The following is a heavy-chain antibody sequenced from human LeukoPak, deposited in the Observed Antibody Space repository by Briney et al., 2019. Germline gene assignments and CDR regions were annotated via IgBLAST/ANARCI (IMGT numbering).Heavy chain of an antibody. V-gene: IGHV3-7*01. CDR1: GFTFSSYW. CDR2: IKQDGSEK. J-gene: IGHJ6*02. CDR3: ARETYSSGWYGTAYYYGMDV. Sequence: GGSLRLSCAASGFTFSSYWMSWVRQAPGKGLEWVANIKQDGSEKYYVDSVKGRFTISRDNAKNSLYLQMNSLRAEDTAVYYCARETYSSGWYGTAYYYGMDVWGQGTTVTVSS. D-gene: IGHD6-19*01.